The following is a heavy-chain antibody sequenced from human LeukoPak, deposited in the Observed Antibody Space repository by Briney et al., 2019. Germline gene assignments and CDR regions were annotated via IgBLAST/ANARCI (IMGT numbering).Heavy chain of an antibody. V-gene: IGHV3-21*01. D-gene: IGHD6-6*01. CDR3: ARGANYLSSSAGPYYYYGMDV. J-gene: IGHJ6*02. CDR2: ISSSSSYI. CDR1: GFTFSSYS. Sequence: PGGSLRLSCAASGFTFSSYSMNWVRQAPGKGLEWVSSISSSSSYIYYADSVKGRFTISRDNAKNSLYLQMNSLRAEDTAVYYCARGANYLSSSAGPYYYYGMDVWGQGTTVTVSS.